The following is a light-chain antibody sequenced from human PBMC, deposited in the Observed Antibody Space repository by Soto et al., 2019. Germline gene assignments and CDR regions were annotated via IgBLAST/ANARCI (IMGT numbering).Light chain of an antibody. CDR3: CSYAGSYTFYV. CDR1: SSDVGGYNY. J-gene: IGLJ1*01. V-gene: IGLV2-11*01. Sequence: QSALTQPRSVSGSPGQSVTISCTGTSSDVGGYNYVSRYQQHPGKAPKLMIYDVSKRPSGVPDRFSGSKSGNTASLTISGLQAEDEADYYCCSYAGSYTFYVFGTG. CDR2: DVS.